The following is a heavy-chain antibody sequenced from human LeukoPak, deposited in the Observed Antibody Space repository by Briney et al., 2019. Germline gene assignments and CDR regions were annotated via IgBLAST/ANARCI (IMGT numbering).Heavy chain of an antibody. D-gene: IGHD6-6*01. CDR3: ARGPRQLVGGLFDY. Sequence: SETLSLTCTVSGGSISSYYWSWIRQPPGKGLEWIGYIYYSGSTNYNPSLKSRVTISVDTSKNQFSLKLSSVTAADTAVYYCARGPRQLVGGLFDYWGQGTLVTVSS. V-gene: IGHV4-59*01. CDR1: GGSISSYY. J-gene: IGHJ4*02. CDR2: IYYSGST.